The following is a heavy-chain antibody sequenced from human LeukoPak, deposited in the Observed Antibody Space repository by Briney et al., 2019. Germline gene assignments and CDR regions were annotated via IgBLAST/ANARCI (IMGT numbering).Heavy chain of an antibody. J-gene: IGHJ5*02. D-gene: IGHD1-26*01. Sequence: SETLSLTCTVSGGSISSYYWSWIRQPPGKGLEWIGYIYYNGSTNYNPSLKSRVTISVDTSKNQFSLKLSSVTAADTAVYYCASAVDRELNWFDPWGQGTLVTVSS. CDR2: IYYNGST. V-gene: IGHV4-59*01. CDR1: GGSISSYY. CDR3: ASAVDRELNWFDP.